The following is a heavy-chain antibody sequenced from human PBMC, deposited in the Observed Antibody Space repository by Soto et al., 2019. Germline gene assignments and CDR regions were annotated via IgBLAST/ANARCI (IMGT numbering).Heavy chain of an antibody. J-gene: IGHJ4*02. Sequence: QVQLVQSGGGLVKPGGSLGLSCAASGFTVSDRYMSWIRQAPGKGLEWISYISSSGSAIYYADSVKGRFTISRDNANNSLSLQMNNLRAEDTAVYYCARCDGYNCLATIDYWGQGTLVTVSS. CDR2: ISSSGSAI. D-gene: IGHD5-12*01. V-gene: IGHV3-11*01. CDR3: ARCDGYNCLATIDY. CDR1: GFTVSDRY.